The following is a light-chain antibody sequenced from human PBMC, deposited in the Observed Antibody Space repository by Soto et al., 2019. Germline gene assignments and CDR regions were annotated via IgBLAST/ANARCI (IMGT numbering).Light chain of an antibody. V-gene: IGKV1-39*01. Sequence: DIQMTQSPSSLSASVGDRVTITCRASQSIMSHLNWYQHKSGKAPKLLIYAASSLHSGVPSRFSGSGSGTDFTLTIGSLQAEDFGTYYCQQSYNTPRTFGQGTKVDI. CDR1: QSIMSH. J-gene: IGKJ1*01. CDR3: QQSYNTPRT. CDR2: AAS.